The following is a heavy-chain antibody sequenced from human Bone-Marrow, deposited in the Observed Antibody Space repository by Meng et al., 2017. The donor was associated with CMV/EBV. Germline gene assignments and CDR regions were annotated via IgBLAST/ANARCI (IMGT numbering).Heavy chain of an antibody. V-gene: IGHV3-21*06. J-gene: IGHJ5*02. CDR2: IKRSGASI. D-gene: IGHD3-3*02. Sequence: FTFSSYSMTWVRQAPGQGPQWVSSIKRSGASINYADSVKGRFTVSRDNAKNVLYLQLNSLRAEDTAVYYCARGASDTSIYYPGWFDPWGQGTLVTVSS. CDR3: ARGASDTSIYYPGWFDP. CDR1: FTFSSYS.